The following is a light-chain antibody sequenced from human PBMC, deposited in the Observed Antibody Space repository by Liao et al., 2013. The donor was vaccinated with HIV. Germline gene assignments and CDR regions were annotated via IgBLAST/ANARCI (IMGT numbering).Light chain of an antibody. Sequence: SYELTQPPSVSVSPGQTASITCSGDKLGDKYACWYQQKPGQSPVLVIYQDNKRPSGIPERFSGSNSGNTATLTISRVDAGDEADYYCQIWDSNTDHYVFGPGTEVTVL. CDR1: KLGDKY. CDR2: QDN. CDR3: QIWDSNTDHYV. J-gene: IGLJ1*01. V-gene: IGLV3-1*01.